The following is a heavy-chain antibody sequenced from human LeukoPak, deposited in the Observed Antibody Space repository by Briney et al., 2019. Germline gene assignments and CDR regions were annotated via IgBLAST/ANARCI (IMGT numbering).Heavy chain of an antibody. CDR3: ARFPLWGSYRYANFDY. Sequence: VASVKVSCKASGYTFTGYYMHWVRQAPGQGLEWMGWINPNSGGTNYAQKFQGRVTMTRDTSISTAYMELSRLRSDDTAVYYCARFPLWGSYRYANFDYWGQGTLVTVSS. D-gene: IGHD3-16*02. J-gene: IGHJ4*02. V-gene: IGHV1-2*02. CDR2: INPNSGGT. CDR1: GYTFTGYY.